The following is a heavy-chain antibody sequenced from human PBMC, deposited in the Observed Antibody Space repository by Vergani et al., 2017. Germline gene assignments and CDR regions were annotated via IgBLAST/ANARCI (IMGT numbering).Heavy chain of an antibody. Sequence: QVQLQESGPGLVKPSQTLSLTCTVSGGSISSGGYYWSWIRQHPGKGLEWIGYIYYSGNTYFNPSLKNRVSMSADTSKNQVSLKVSSVTAADTAVYYCARASVETTMRRREYYYYMDGWGEGTTVTVSS. CDR1: GGSISSGGYY. D-gene: IGHD5-18*01. CDR3: ARASVETTMRRREYYYYMDG. CDR2: IYYSGNT. J-gene: IGHJ6*03. V-gene: IGHV4-31*03.